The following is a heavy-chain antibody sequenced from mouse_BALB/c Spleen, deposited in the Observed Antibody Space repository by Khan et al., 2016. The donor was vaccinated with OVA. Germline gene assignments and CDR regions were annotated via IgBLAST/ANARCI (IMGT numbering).Heavy chain of an antibody. V-gene: IGHV14-1*02. J-gene: IGHJ3*01. CDR1: GFNIKDYY. D-gene: IGHD1-1*01. CDR2: IDPENGEA. CDR3: ARSDYFAWFAY. Sequence: VQLKQSGAELVRPGTLVKLSCKASGFNIKDYYIHWVKQRPDQGLEWIGWIDPENGEAVSDPNFQGKANLTADTSSNTAYLQLSSLTSEDTAVYYCARSDYFAWFAYWGQGTLVTVSA.